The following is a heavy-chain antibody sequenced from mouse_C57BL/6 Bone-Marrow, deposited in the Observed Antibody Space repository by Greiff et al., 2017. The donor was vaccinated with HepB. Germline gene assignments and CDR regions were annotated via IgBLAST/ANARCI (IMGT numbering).Heavy chain of an antibody. D-gene: IGHD1-1*01. Sequence: EVQLQQSGAELVRPGASVKLSCTASGFNIKDDYMHWVQQRPEQGLEWIGWIDPENGDTEYASKFQGKATITADTSSNTAYLQLSSLTSEDTAVYYCTTHYGSSYLFAYWGQGTRVTVSA. CDR2: IDPENGDT. V-gene: IGHV14-4*01. J-gene: IGHJ3*01. CDR3: TTHYGSSYLFAY. CDR1: GFNIKDDY.